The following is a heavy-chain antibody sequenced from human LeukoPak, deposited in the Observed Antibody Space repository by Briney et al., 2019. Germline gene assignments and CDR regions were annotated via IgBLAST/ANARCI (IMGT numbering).Heavy chain of an antibody. Sequence: GGSLRLSCAGSGFPFSSHGMNWVRQAPGKGLEWVSGISPGGGPTYYADSVKGRFTISRDDVKSTLYLQMKNLRAEDTAVYYCAKDGAWLRFDDWGQGILVTVSS. CDR1: GFPFSSHG. V-gene: IGHV3-23*01. CDR2: ISPGGGPT. D-gene: IGHD5-12*01. CDR3: AKDGAWLRFDD. J-gene: IGHJ4*02.